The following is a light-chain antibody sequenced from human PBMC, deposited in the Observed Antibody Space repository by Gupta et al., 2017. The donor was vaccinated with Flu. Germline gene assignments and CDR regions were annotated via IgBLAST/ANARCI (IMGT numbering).Light chain of an antibody. V-gene: IGKV1-9*01. Sequence: DIQLTQSPSFLSASVGDRVTITCRASQGISSYLAWYQQKPGKAPKLLIYAASTWQSGVPSRFSGSGCGTELTLTISSRQPEDFATYYCQQLKSYPGITFGGGTKVEIK. CDR1: QGISSY. CDR3: QQLKSYPGIT. J-gene: IGKJ4*01. CDR2: AAS.